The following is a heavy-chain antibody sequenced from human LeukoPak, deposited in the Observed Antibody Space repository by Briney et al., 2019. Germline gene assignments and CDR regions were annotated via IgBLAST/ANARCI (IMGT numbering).Heavy chain of an antibody. V-gene: IGHV4-34*01. D-gene: IGHD1-26*01. Sequence: SETLSLTCAVYGGSFSGYYWSWIRQPPGKGLEWIGEINHSGSTDYNPSLKSRVTISVDTSKNQFSLKLSSVTAADTAVYYCARLSGSYYRYWGQGTLVTVSS. J-gene: IGHJ4*02. CDR3: ARLSGSYYRY. CDR2: INHSGST. CDR1: GGSFSGYY.